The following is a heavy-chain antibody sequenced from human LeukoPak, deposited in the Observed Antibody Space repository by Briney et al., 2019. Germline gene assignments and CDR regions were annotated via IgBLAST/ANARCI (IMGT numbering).Heavy chain of an antibody. J-gene: IGHJ4*02. CDR1: GFTFSSYS. V-gene: IGHV3-48*01. CDR3: ARVSGSRDY. Sequence: GGSLRLSCAASGFTFSSYSMNWVRQAPGKGLEWVSYISSSSSTIYYADSVKGRFTISRDNAKNSLYLQMNSLRAEDTAVYYCARVSGSRDYWGQGTLVTVSS. D-gene: IGHD1-26*01. CDR2: ISSSSSTI.